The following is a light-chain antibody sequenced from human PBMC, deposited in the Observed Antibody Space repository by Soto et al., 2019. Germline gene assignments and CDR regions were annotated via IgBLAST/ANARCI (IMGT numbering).Light chain of an antibody. J-gene: IGKJ4*01. CDR3: QQYDNLPLT. CDR2: DAS. Sequence: DIQLTQSPSSLSASIGDRVTITCQASKFINNYLNWYQHKPGRAPRLLIYDASRLEPGVPSRFSGGGSGKDFTLTISSLQSEDFAAYYCQQYDNLPLTFGGGTKVEIK. CDR1: KFINNY. V-gene: IGKV1-33*01.